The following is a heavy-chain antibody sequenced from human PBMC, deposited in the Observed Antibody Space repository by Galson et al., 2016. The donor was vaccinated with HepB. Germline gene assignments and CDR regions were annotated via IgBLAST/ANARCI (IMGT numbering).Heavy chain of an antibody. CDR3: TRGYMHTGMNV. Sequence: CAISGDSVTNDAIIWNWIRQSPSRGLEWLGRTYYRSLWFNEYAVSVKSRITINSDTSRNQFSLQLDSVTPDDTAAYFCTRGYMHTGMNVWGQGTTVTVSS. D-gene: IGHD5-18*01. CDR2: TYYRSLWFN. CDR1: GDSVTNDAII. V-gene: IGHV6-1*01. J-gene: IGHJ6*02.